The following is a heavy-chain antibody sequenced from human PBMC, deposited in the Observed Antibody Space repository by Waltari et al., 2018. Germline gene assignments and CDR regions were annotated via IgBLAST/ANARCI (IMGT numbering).Heavy chain of an antibody. D-gene: IGHD1-1*01. J-gene: IGHJ4*02. Sequence: QLQLQESGSGLVEPSQTLSLTCAVSGGSLISHDYSWSWIRQPPGEGLEWIGYIYHRETTHYNPSLQSRVTISLDRSKNQFFLKLTSLTAADTAVYYCARAVPAGRYFDSWGQGTLVTVSS. CDR1: GGSLISHDYS. V-gene: IGHV4-30-2*01. CDR2: IYHRETT. CDR3: ARAVPAGRYFDS.